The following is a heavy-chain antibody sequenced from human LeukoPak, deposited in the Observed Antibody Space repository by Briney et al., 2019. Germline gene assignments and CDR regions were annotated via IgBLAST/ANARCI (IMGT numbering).Heavy chain of an antibody. D-gene: IGHD2-21*02. CDR2: IIPILGIA. J-gene: IGHJ5*02. CDR1: GYTLTELS. CDR3: ARGVDGGNSDWFDP. V-gene: IGHV1-69*04. Sequence: GASVKVSCKVSGYTLTELSMHWVRQAPGKGLEWMGRIIPILGIANYAQKFQGRVTITADKSTSTAYMELSSLRSEDTAVYYCARGVDGGNSDWFDPWGQGTLVTVSS.